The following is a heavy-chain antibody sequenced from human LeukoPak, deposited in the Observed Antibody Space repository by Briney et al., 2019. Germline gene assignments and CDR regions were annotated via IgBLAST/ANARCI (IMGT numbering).Heavy chain of an antibody. V-gene: IGHV4-59*12. CDR3: AREEGSGSYYNHDAFDI. CDR1: GGFISSYY. J-gene: IGHJ3*02. Sequence: SETLSLTCTVSGGFISSYYWSWIRQPPGKGLEWIGYIYYSGSTNYNPSLKSRVTISVDTSKNQFSLKLSSVTAADTAVYYCAREEGSGSYYNHDAFDIWGQGTMVTVSS. D-gene: IGHD3-10*01. CDR2: IYYSGST.